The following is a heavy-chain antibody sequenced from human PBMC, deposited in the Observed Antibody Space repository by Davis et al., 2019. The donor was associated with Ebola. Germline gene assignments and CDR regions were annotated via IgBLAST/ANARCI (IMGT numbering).Heavy chain of an antibody. CDR2: IYRGGNT. CDR1: GFNVSSNY. CDR3: ARGTGATPAYPFDL. D-gene: IGHD1-26*01. V-gene: IGHV3-53*01. J-gene: IGHJ4*02. Sequence: GESLKISCTASGFNVSSNYMSWIRQAPGKGLEWVAVIYRGGNTYYADSVKGRFTISRDNSKNTLYLQMNSLRPEDTAVYYWARGTGATPAYPFDLWGQGTLVTVSS.